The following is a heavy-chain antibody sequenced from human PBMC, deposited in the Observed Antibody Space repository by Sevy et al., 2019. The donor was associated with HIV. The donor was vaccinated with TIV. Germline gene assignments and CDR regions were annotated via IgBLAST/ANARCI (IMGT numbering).Heavy chain of an antibody. D-gene: IGHD3-10*01. J-gene: IGHJ4*02. Sequence: GGSLRLSCAASGFTFSNYFINWVRQAPGKGLEWVSSISSGSSYIFYADSVKGRFTISRDNAKNWLYLHMNSLRAEDTAVYYCARGDYYGSLYYFDYWGPGTLVTVSS. CDR3: ARGDYYGSLYYFDY. CDR2: ISSGSSYI. V-gene: IGHV3-21*01. CDR1: GFTFSNYF.